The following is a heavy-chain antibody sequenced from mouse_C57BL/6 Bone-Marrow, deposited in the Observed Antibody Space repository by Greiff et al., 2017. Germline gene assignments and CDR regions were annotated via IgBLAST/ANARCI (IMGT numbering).Heavy chain of an antibody. J-gene: IGHJ2*01. V-gene: IGHV14-4*01. CDR1: GFNIKDDY. CDR2: IDPENGDT. Sequence: VQLQQSGAELVRPGASVKLSCTASGFNIKDDYMHWVKQRPEPGLEWIGWIDPENGDTEYASNVQGKATITADTSSHTAYLQLSSLTSEDTAVYYFTTSGLYFDYWGQGTTLTVSS. CDR3: TTSGLYFDY. D-gene: IGHD3-1*01.